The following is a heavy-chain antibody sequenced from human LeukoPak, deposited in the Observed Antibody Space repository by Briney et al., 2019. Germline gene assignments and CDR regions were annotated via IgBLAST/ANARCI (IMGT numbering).Heavy chain of an antibody. CDR2: IIPILGIA. CDR3: ARSQGGPNYFDY. J-gene: IGHJ4*02. CDR1: GGTFSSYA. V-gene: IGHV1-69*04. Sequence: GSSVKVSCKASGGTFSSYAISWVRQAPGQGLEWMGRIIPILGIANYAQKFQGRVTITADKSTSTAYMELSSPRSEDTAVYYCARSQGGPNYFDYWGQGTLVTVSS. D-gene: IGHD3-16*01.